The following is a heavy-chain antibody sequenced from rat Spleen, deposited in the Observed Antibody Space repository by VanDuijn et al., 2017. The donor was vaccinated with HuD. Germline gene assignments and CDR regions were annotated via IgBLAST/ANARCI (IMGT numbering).Heavy chain of an antibody. CDR3: ARHGYGYTFYFDY. J-gene: IGHJ2*01. D-gene: IGHD1-4*01. V-gene: IGHV5S14*01. Sequence: EVQLVESGGGLVQPGRSLTVSCVASGFTFSNYGMAWVRLTPMKGLEWVASISTGGGNTYYRDSVKGRFTISRNTAKNTQYLQMDSLRSEDTATYYCARHGYGYTFYFDYWGQGVMVTVSS. CDR2: ISTGGGNT. CDR1: GFTFSNYG.